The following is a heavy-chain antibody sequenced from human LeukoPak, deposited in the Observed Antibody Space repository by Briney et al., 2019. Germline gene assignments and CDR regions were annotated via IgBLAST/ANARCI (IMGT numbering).Heavy chain of an antibody. J-gene: IGHJ4*02. Sequence: GGSLRLSCAASGFTFSSYSMIWVRQAPGKGLEWVSSISSSSSYIYYADSVKGRFTISRDNAKNSLYLQMNSLRAEDTAVYYCAREGCSSTSCYILDYWGQGTLVTVSS. V-gene: IGHV3-21*01. CDR3: AREGCSSTSCYILDY. CDR1: GFTFSSYS. D-gene: IGHD2-2*02. CDR2: ISSSSSYI.